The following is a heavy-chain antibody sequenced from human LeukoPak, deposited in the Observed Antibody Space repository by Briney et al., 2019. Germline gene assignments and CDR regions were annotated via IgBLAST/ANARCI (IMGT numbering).Heavy chain of an antibody. J-gene: IGHJ3*02. Sequence: PGGSLRLSCAASGFTFRSYAMHWVRQAPGKGLQWVALISYDGSNKYYADSVKGRFTISRDTSKNTLYLQMNGLRPEDTAVYYCARDRAITMVQGVIYYDAFDIWGQGTMVTVSS. CDR1: GFTFRSYA. V-gene: IGHV3-30*14. CDR3: ARDRAITMVQGVIYYDAFDI. D-gene: IGHD3-10*01. CDR2: ISYDGSNK.